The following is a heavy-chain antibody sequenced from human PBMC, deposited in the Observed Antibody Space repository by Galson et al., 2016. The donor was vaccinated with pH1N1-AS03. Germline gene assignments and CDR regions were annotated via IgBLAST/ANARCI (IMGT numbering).Heavy chain of an antibody. D-gene: IGHD6-13*01. V-gene: IGHV3-30*02. CDR2: IRFDGSVK. J-gene: IGHJ4*02. Sequence: SLRLSCAASGFTFSSFGMHWVRRAPGKGLEWVAFIRFDGSVKYYEDSVKGRFAISRDNSNNTLSLQMNSLRPEDTAVYYCAKTVEYTSSWNPFDYWGQGTLVTVSS. CDR1: GFTFSSFG. CDR3: AKTVEYTSSWNPFDY.